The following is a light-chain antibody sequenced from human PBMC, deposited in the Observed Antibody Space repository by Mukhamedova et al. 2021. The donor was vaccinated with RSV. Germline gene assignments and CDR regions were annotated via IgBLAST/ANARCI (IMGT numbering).Light chain of an antibody. V-gene: IGKV1-33*01. CDR3: QHYDRLQVT. CDR2: SAS. CDR1: QDIGNN. Sequence: MGTITCQASQDIGNNLSWYKQRPGEAPQLLISSASRLDDGVPSRFSGDGSGTHFTLAIASLQPEDLATYYCQHYDRLQVTFGPGTKV. J-gene: IGKJ3*01.